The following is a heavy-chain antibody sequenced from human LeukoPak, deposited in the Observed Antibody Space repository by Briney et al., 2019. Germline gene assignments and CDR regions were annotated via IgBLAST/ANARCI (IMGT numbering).Heavy chain of an antibody. V-gene: IGHV3-7*01. D-gene: IGHD1-14*01. J-gene: IGHJ4*02. CDR1: AFTFSTYW. CDR3: ARDSFETDIDY. CDR2: IKEDGSEK. Sequence: PGGSLRLSCAVSAFTFSTYWMSWVRQAPGKGLEWVGNIKEDGSEKYYVDSMKGRFTISRDNAKNSLYLQMNSLRVEDTAVYYCARDSFETDIDYWGQGTLVTVS.